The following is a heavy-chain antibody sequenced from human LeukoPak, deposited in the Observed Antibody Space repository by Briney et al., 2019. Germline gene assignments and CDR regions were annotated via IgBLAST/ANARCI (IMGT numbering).Heavy chain of an antibody. CDR1: GGSISSSSYY. CDR2: IYTSGTT. J-gene: IGHJ4*02. D-gene: IGHD3-10*01. CDR3: ARDAKYYYGSRTYFFFEY. Sequence: SETLSLTCTVSGGSISSSSYYWGWIRQPPGKGLEWIGHIYTSGTTNYNPSLKSRVTMLIDTSKNQFSLKLSSVTAADTAIYYCARDAKYYYGSRTYFFFEYWGQGTLLSVSS. V-gene: IGHV4-39*07.